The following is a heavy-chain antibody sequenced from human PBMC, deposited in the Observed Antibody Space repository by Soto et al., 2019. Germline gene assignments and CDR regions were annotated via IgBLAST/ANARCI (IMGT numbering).Heavy chain of an antibody. J-gene: IGHJ6*02. CDR1: GFTFSSYA. CDR2: ISYDGSNK. CDR3: ARETDYHDSRSDYYGMDV. D-gene: IGHD3-22*01. Sequence: GGSLRLSCAASGFTFSSYAMHWVRQAPGKGLEWVAVISYDGSNKYYADSVKGRFTISRDNSKNTLYLQMNSLRAEDTAVYYCARETDYHDSRSDYYGMDVWGQGTTVTVSS. V-gene: IGHV3-30-3*01.